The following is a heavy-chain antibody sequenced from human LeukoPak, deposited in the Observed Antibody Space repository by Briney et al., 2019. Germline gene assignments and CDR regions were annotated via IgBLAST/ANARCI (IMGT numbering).Heavy chain of an antibody. CDR1: GYTFTNNF. Sequence: SVKVSCKASGYTFTNNFMHWVRQAPGQGLEWMGGIIPIFGTANYAQKFQGRVTITADESTSTAYMELSSLRSEDTAVYYCARAFVVATIIGSYYFDYWGQGTLVTVSS. J-gene: IGHJ4*02. CDR2: IIPIFGTA. D-gene: IGHD5-12*01. CDR3: ARAFVVATIIGSYYFDY. V-gene: IGHV1-69*13.